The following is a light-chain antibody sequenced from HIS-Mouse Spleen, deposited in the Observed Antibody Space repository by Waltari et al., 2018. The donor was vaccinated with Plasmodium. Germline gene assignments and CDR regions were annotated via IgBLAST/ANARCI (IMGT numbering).Light chain of an antibody. CDR1: QRISSY. CDR2: AAS. V-gene: IGKV1-8*01. Sequence: AIRMTQSPSSLSASTGDRVTITCRASQRISSYLAWYQQKPGKAPKLLIYAASTLQSGVPSRFSGSGSGTDFTLTISCLQSEDFATYYCQQYYSYPYTFGQGTKLEIK. J-gene: IGKJ2*01. CDR3: QQYYSYPYT.